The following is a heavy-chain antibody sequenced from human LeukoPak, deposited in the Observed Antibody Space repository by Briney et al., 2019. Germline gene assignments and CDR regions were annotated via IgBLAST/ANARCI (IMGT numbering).Heavy chain of an antibody. CDR1: GFTFSSYS. CDR2: ITSRSSTI. V-gene: IGHV3-48*04. D-gene: IGHD3-22*01. J-gene: IGHJ4*02. Sequence: GGSLRLSCAASGFTFSSYSMNWVRQAPGKGLEWVSYITSRSSTIHYADSVKGRFTISRDNAKNSLYLQMNSLRAEDTAVYYCARNYDSSGYYPDYWGQGTLVTVSS. CDR3: ARNYDSSGYYPDY.